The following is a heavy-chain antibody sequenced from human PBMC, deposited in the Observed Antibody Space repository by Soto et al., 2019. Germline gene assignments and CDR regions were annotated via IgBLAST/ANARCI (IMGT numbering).Heavy chain of an antibody. CDR2: ITSSSSYI. J-gene: IGHJ4*02. CDR1: VFTFSSYR. V-gene: IGHV3-21*01. D-gene: IGHD6-19*01. CDR3: ARDSIIAVAGFDY. Sequence: EVQLVESGGGLVKPGGSLRLSCAASVFTFSSYRMNWVRQAPGKGLEWVSSITSSSSYIYYADSVKGRFTISRDNAKNSLYLQMNSLRAEDTAVYYCARDSIIAVAGFDYWGQGTLVTVSS.